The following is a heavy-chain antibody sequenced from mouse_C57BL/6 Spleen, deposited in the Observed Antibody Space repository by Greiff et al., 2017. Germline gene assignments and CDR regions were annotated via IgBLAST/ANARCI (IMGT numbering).Heavy chain of an antibody. CDR3: ARSDHYGSSLDY. CDR2: IHPNSGST. Sequence: QVQLQQPGAELVKPGASVKLSCKASGYTFTSYWMHWVKQRPGQGLEWIGMIHPNSGSTNYNEKFKSKATLTVDKSSSTAYMQLSSLTSEDSAVYYCARSDHYGSSLDYWGQGTTLTVSS. V-gene: IGHV1-64*01. D-gene: IGHD1-1*01. J-gene: IGHJ2*01. CDR1: GYTFTSYW.